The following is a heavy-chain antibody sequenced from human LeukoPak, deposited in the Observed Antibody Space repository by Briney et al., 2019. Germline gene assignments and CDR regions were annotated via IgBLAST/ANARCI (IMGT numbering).Heavy chain of an antibody. V-gene: IGHV1-46*01. D-gene: IGHD2-15*01. J-gene: IGHJ1*01. CDR2: INPSGGST. CDR3: GRGSGVCGGGSCSATYFQH. Sequence: ASVKVSCKASGYTFTSYYMHWVRQAPGQGLEWMGIINPSGGSTSYAQKFQGRVTMTRDTSTSTVYMELSSLRSEDTAVYYCGRGSGVCGGGSCSATYFQHGGRGTLVTVS. CDR1: GYTFTSYY.